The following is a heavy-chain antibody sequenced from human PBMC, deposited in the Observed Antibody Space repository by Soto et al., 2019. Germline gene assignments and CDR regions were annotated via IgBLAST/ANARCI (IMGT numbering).Heavy chain of an antibody. D-gene: IGHD2-2*01. CDR3: SRRGEASRSCYCCGMDV. CDR1: GFTFDDYA. Sequence: GGSLRLSCAASGFTFDDYAMHWVRQAPGKGLEWVSGISLSSGSIDYADSVKGRFTISRDNAKNSLYLQMNSLRDDDTAVYYSSRRGEASRSCYCCGMDVWGQGTTVTVSS. J-gene: IGHJ6*02. CDR2: ISLSSGSI. V-gene: IGHV3-9*01.